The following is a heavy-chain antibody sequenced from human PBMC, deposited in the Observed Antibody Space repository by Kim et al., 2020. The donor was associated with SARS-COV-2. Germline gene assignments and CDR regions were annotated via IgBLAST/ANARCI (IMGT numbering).Heavy chain of an antibody. Sequence: GESLKISCKGSGYSFTSYWIGWVRQMPGKGLEWMGIIYPGDSDTRYSPSFQGQVTISADKSISTAYLQWSSLKASDTAMYYCARGIISSIAARVFDYWGQGTLVTVSS. J-gene: IGHJ4*02. CDR1: GYSFTSYW. CDR2: IYPGDSDT. CDR3: ARGIISSIAARVFDY. V-gene: IGHV5-51*01. D-gene: IGHD6-6*01.